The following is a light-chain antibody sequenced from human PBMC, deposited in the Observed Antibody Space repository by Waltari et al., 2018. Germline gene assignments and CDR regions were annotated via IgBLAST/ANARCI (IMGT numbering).Light chain of an antibody. CDR1: SSDVGSYYL. CDR3: CSYAGSSTLV. J-gene: IGLJ2*01. CDR2: EGS. Sequence: QSALTQPASVFGSPGQSNTFSCPGTSSDVGSYYLVSCSQQHPGKAPKLMIYEGSKRPSGVSNRFSGSKSGNTASLTISGLQAEDEADYYCCSYAGSSTLVFGGGTKLTVL. V-gene: IGLV2-23*01.